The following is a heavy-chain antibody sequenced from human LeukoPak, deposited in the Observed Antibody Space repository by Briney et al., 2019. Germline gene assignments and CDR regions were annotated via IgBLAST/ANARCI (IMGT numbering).Heavy chain of an antibody. CDR2: INTCNGNT. CDR3: ARDPGIMVRGSRRGYDGNYYYMDV. CDR1: GYTFTSSG. Sequence: GASVKVSCKASGYTFTSSGISWVRQAPGQGLEWMGWINTCNGNTNYAHNLQGRVTMTTGTSTSTAYMELRSLRSDDTAVYYCARDPGIMVRGSRRGYDGNYYYMDVWGKGTTVTISS. D-gene: IGHD3-10*01. V-gene: IGHV1-18*01. J-gene: IGHJ6*03.